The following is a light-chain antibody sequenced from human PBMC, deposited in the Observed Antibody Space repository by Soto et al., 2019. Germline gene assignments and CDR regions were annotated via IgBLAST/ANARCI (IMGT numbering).Light chain of an antibody. J-gene: IGLJ1*01. CDR1: SSNIGAGYD. V-gene: IGLV1-40*01. CDR3: QSYDFGLSAHNYV. Sequence: QSVLTQPPSVSGAPGQRVTISCTGSSSNIGAGYDVHWYQQFPGTAPRLLIYANNNRPSGVPDRFSGSKSGTSASLAITGLQADDEAEYYCQSYDFGLSAHNYVLGIGTKLT. CDR2: ANN.